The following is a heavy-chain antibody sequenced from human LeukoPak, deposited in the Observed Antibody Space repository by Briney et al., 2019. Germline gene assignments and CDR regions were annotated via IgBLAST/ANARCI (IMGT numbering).Heavy chain of an antibody. CDR2: IYYSGST. CDR1: GVSISSYY. V-gene: IGHV4-59*08. Sequence: PSETLSLTCTVSGVSISSYYWSWIRQPPGKGLEWVGHIYYSGSTNYNPSLKSRVTISVDTSENQFSLKLSSVTAADTAVYYCARLTTTRRAFDYWGQGTLVTVSS. J-gene: IGHJ4*02. D-gene: IGHD1-1*01. CDR3: ARLTTTRRAFDY.